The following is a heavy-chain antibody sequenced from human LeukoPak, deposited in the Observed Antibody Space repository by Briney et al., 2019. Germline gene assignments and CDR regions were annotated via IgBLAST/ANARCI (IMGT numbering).Heavy chain of an antibody. V-gene: IGHV5-51*01. J-gene: IGHJ6*02. CDR3: ARSPNYYGSGRAYYYYYGMDV. CDR2: IYPGDSDT. Sequence: GESLKISCKGSGYSFTSYWIGWVRQMPGKGLEWMGIIYPGDSDTRYSPSFQGQVTISADKSISTAYLQWSSLKASDTAMYYCARSPNYYGSGRAYYYYYGMDVWGQGTTVTVSS. D-gene: IGHD3-10*01. CDR1: GYSFTSYW.